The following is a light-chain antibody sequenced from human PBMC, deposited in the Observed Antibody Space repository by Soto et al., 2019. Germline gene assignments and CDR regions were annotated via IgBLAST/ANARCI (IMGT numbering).Light chain of an antibody. Sequence: QSVLTQPASVSGSPGQSITSSCTGTSSDVGAYNYVSWYQLHPGKAPKLIISEVSNRPSGVSSRFSGSKSANTASLTISGLQPEDEADYYCSSYTLTSTQVFGTGTKVTVL. CDR1: SSDVGAYNY. J-gene: IGLJ1*01. CDR2: EVS. CDR3: SSYTLTSTQV. V-gene: IGLV2-14*01.